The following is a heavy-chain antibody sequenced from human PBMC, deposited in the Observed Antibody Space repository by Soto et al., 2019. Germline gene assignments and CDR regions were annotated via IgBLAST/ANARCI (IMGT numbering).Heavy chain of an antibody. CDR1: GYTFTNNA. CDR3: ASRSPRNGVDY. V-gene: IGHV1-3*04. Sequence: QVHLVQSGAEVKIPGASVKVSCMASGYTFTNNAMHWVRQAPGQRLEWLGWINTDNGDTKYSQKFEGXXTITRDTXXXXXXXXXXXXXXXXTXVYYCASRSPRNGVDYWCQGTLVTVSS. CDR2: INTDNGDT. D-gene: IGHD3-10*01. J-gene: IGHJ4*02.